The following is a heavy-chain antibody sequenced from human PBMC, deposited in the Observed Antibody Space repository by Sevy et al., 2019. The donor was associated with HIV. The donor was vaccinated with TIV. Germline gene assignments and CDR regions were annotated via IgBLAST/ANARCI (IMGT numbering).Heavy chain of an antibody. J-gene: IGHJ4*02. D-gene: IGHD3-22*01. CDR3: ARDLFYYDSSGRLGLDY. CDR1: GFTFSSYA. V-gene: IGHV3-30-3*01. CDR2: QSYDGSNK. Sequence: GGSLRLSCAASGFTFSSYAMHWVRQAPGKGLEWVADQSYDGSNKYYADSVKGRFTISRDNSKNTLYLQMNSLRAEDTAVYYCARDLFYYDSSGRLGLDYWGQGTLVTVSS.